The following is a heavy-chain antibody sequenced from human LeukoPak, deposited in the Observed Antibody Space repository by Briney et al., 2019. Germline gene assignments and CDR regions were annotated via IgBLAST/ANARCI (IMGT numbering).Heavy chain of an antibody. CDR2: IYPGGSDT. Sequence: GESLKISCKGSGYSFTSYWIGWVRQMPGKGLEWMGIIYPGGSDTRYSPSFQGQVTISADRSISTAYLQWSSLKASDTAVYYCARGAFLGEWLGRNWFDPWGQGTLVTVSS. J-gene: IGHJ5*02. D-gene: IGHD3-16*01. CDR3: ARGAFLGEWLGRNWFDP. V-gene: IGHV5-51*01. CDR1: GYSFTSYW.